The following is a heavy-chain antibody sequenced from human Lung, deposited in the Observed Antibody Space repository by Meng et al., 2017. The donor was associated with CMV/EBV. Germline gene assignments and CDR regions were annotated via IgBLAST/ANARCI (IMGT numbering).Heavy chain of an antibody. CDR1: GGSFSGYY. CDR2: INHSGSI. CDR3: ARAPIINDFWSGQVSNYFDN. D-gene: IGHD3-3*01. Sequence: GSLRLXCAVYGGSFSGYYRSWIRQPPGKGLEWIGEINHSGSINYNPSLKSRVTISVDTSKDQFSLKLNSVTAADTAVYYCARAPIINDFWSGQVSNYFDNWGQGXLVTVSS. J-gene: IGHJ4*02. V-gene: IGHV4-34*01.